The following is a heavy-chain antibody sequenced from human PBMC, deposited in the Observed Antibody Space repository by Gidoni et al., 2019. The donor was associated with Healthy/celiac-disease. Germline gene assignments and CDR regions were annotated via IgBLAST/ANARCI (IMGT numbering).Heavy chain of an antibody. D-gene: IGHD3-10*01. CDR1: GGPISSDY. Sequence: QVQLQESGPGLVKPSETLPLTCTVAGGPISSDYWSWLRQPAGQGLGGIGRIYTSGSTNYNPSLKRRFTMSVDTSKNQFSLKLSSVTAADTAVYYGARDWGVRGVTYWYFDLWGRGTLVTVSS. V-gene: IGHV4-4*07. J-gene: IGHJ2*01. CDR3: ARDWGVRGVTYWYFDL. CDR2: IYTSGST.